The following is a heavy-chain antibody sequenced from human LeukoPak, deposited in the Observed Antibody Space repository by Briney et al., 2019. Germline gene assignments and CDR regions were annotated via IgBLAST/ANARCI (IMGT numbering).Heavy chain of an antibody. CDR1: GITFNTHG. Sequence: PGGSLRLSCAASGITFNTHGMSWVRQAPGRGPEWVSSIGANTDGTYYAESVKGRFTISRDRSKNTIYLQMSSLRAEDTAVYYCAKNGRILDVRGQGTTVTVSS. J-gene: IGHJ6*02. V-gene: IGHV3-23*01. CDR2: IGANTDGT. CDR3: AKNGRILDV. D-gene: IGHD2-8*01.